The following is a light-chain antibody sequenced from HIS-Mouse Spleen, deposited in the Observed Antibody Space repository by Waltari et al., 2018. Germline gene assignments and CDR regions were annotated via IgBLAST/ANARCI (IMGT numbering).Light chain of an antibody. CDR2: RNN. J-gene: IGLJ1*01. CDR3: AAWDDSLSGYV. Sequence: QSVLTQPPSASGTPGQRVTISCSGSSSNIGRNYVYWYQQLPGPAHKLLIYRNNQRPSGVPDRCSGSKSGTSASLAISGLRSEDEADYYCAAWDDSLSGYVFGTGTKVTVL. V-gene: IGLV1-47*01. CDR1: SSNIGRNY.